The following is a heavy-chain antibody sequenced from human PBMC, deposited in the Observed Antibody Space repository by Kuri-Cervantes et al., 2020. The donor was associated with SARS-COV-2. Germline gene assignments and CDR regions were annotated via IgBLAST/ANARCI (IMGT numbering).Heavy chain of an antibody. CDR1: GFIFRNYV. Sequence: GESLKISCSASGFIFRNYVMYWVRQAPGKGLEYVSSIRNYGGSPYYGDSVKGRFTISRDNSKNTLYLQMDSLRVEDTAVYYCVGDESNVVQRGFRGQGSLVTVSS. V-gene: IGHV3-64D*08. J-gene: IGHJ4*02. CDR3: VGDESNVVQRGF. CDR2: IRNYGGSP. D-gene: IGHD2-21*01.